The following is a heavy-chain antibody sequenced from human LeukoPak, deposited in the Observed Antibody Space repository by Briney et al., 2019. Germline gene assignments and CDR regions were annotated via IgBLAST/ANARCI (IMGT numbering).Heavy chain of an antibody. CDR3: ARACYDILTGPLWGFDY. D-gene: IGHD3-9*01. CDR1: GFTFSSYE. Sequence: GGSLRLSCAASGFTFSSYEMNWVRQAPGKGLEWVSYISSSGSAIYYADSVKGRFTISRDNAKNSLHLQMNSLRAEDTAVYYCARACYDILTGPLWGFDYWGQGTLVTVSS. CDR2: ISSSGSAI. V-gene: IGHV3-48*03. J-gene: IGHJ4*02.